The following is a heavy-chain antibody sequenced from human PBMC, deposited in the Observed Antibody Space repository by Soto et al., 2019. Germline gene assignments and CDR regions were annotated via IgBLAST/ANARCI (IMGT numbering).Heavy chain of an antibody. D-gene: IGHD3-22*01. J-gene: IGHJ4*02. Sequence: GGSLRLSCAASGFTFSSYGMHWVRQAPGKGLEWVAVISYDGSNKYYADSVRGRFTISRDNSKNTLYLQMGSLRAEDTAVYYCAKVFYYYDSSGYYYFDYWGQGTLVTVSS. CDR1: GFTFSSYG. V-gene: IGHV3-30*18. CDR2: ISYDGSNK. CDR3: AKVFYYYDSSGYYYFDY.